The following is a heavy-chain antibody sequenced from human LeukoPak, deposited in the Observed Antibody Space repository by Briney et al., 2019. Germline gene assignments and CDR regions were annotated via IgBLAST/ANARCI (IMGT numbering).Heavy chain of an antibody. CDR3: ARVGTGTTPRYYYYMDV. CDR2: ISAYNGNT. J-gene: IGHJ6*03. V-gene: IGHV1-18*01. Sequence: ASVKVSCKASGYTFTSYGISWVRQAPGQGLEWMGWISAYNGNTNYAQKLQGRVTMTTDTSTSTAYMELRGLRSDDTAVYYCARVGTGTTPRYYYYMDVWGKGTTVTVSS. CDR1: GYTFTSYG. D-gene: IGHD1-7*01.